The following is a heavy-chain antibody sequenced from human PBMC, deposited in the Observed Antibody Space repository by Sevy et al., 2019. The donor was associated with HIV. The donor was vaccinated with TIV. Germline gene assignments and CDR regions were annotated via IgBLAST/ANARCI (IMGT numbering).Heavy chain of an antibody. CDR2: INPNSGGT. CDR3: ARDMITFGGVIVFGAFDI. CDR1: GYTFTGYY. D-gene: IGHD3-16*02. J-gene: IGHJ3*02. Sequence: ASVKVSCKASGYTFTGYYMHWVRQAPGQGLEWMGWINPNSGGTNYAQKVQGRVTMTRDTSISTAYMELSRLRSDDTAVYYCARDMITFGGVIVFGAFDIWGQGTMVTVSS. V-gene: IGHV1-2*02.